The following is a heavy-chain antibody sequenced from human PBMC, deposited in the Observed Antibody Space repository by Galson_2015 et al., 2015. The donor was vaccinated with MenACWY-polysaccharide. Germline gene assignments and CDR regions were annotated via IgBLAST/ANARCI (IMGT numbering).Heavy chain of an antibody. CDR3: ARAITTAVWGYFDP. J-gene: IGHJ5*02. Sequence: SLRLSCAASGFTFRDYGMSWVRQAPGKGLEWVSSISGSGSGTYYADSVKGRFTISRDNSKNTVFLQMSSLRAEDTAIYYCARAITTAVWGYFDPWGQGTLVTVSS. CDR2: ISGSGSGT. CDR1: GFTFRDYG. D-gene: IGHD6-13*01. V-gene: IGHV3-23*01.